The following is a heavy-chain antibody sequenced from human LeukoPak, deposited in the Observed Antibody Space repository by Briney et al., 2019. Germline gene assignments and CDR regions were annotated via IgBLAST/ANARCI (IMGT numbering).Heavy chain of an antibody. D-gene: IGHD3-22*01. J-gene: IGHJ3*02. CDR3: ARDQGSSGYYYAFDI. Sequence: SETVSLTCSVSGCSIRSYYWSWIRHPAGQGLEGIGRIYTRGYTNYNPSLKSRVTMAIDRYKNEFSLKLSSVTAADTAVYYCARDQGSSGYYYAFDIWGQGTMVTVSS. CDR2: IYTRGYT. CDR1: GCSIRSYY. V-gene: IGHV4-4*07.